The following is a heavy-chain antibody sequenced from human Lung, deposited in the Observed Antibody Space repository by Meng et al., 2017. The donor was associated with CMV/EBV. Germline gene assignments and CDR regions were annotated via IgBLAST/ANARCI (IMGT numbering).Heavy chain of an antibody. CDR2: ISCYNGDT. D-gene: IGHD6-19*01. J-gene: IGHJ4*02. V-gene: IGHV1-18*01. CDR1: GYTFTHHG. CDR3: ARDPSNTSGRYAYFDY. Sequence: QLVQSGAEVKKPGALVRVSCKASGYTFTHHGIRWIRQAPGQGLEWMGWISCYNGDTTYAQKLQGRVTMTTDTSTNTAYMDLRGLRSDDTAVYYCARDPSNTSGRYAYFDYWGQGTLVTVSS.